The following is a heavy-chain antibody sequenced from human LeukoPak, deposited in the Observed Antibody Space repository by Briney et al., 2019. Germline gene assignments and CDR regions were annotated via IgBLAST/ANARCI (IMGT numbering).Heavy chain of an antibody. CDR1: GASMSSHY. D-gene: IGHD3-10*01. Sequence: SETLSLTCTVSGASMSSHYWSWIRQPPGKGLEWIGYIYYSGGTNYNSSLKSRVTISVDTSKNQFSLKLSSVTAADTAVYYCARGDYYGSGENDAFDIWGQGTMVTVSS. J-gene: IGHJ3*02. V-gene: IGHV4-59*11. CDR2: IYYSGGT. CDR3: ARGDYYGSGENDAFDI.